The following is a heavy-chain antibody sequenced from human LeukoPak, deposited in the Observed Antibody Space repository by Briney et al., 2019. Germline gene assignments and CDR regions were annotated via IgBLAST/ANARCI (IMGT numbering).Heavy chain of an antibody. V-gene: IGHV1-46*01. CDR1: GYTFTSYY. CDR2: INPSGGST. CDR3: ARDLVSNGPDTASDI. D-gene: IGHD5-18*01. J-gene: IGHJ3*02. Sequence: ASVKVSCKASGYTFTSYYMHWVRQAPGQGLEWMGIINPSGGSTSYAQKFQGRVTMTRDTSTSTVYMELSSLRSEDTAVYYCARDLVSNGPDTASDIWGQGTMVTVSS.